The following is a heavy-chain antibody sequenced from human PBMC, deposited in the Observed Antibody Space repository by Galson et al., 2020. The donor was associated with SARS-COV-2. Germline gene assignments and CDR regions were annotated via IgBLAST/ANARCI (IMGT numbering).Heavy chain of an antibody. CDR1: GFTLSSYN. CDR3: SRVLGNCSTTSCYTLDGMDV. V-gene: IGHV3-21*01. CDR2: ISSLSSYI. Sequence: GGSLRLSCAVSGFTLSSYNLHWVRQAPGKGLGWVASISSLSSYIYYSDSVKGRFTISRDNAKNSLFLQMNSLRADDTAMYYCSRVLGNCSTTSCYTLDGMDVWGQGTTVTVSS. D-gene: IGHD2-2*02. J-gene: IGHJ6*02.